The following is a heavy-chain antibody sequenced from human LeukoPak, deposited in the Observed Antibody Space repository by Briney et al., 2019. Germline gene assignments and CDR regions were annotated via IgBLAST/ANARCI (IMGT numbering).Heavy chain of an antibody. Sequence: SETLPLTCAVSGYSISSGYYWGWIRQPQGKGVGWIGRIYHSGSTYYNPSLKSRVTISVDTSKTQFSLKLSSVTAADTAVYYCATPYCSSTSCYDAFDIWGQGTMVTVSS. J-gene: IGHJ3*02. CDR2: IYHSGST. CDR3: ATPYCSSTSCYDAFDI. D-gene: IGHD2-2*01. CDR1: GYSISSGYY. V-gene: IGHV4-38-2*01.